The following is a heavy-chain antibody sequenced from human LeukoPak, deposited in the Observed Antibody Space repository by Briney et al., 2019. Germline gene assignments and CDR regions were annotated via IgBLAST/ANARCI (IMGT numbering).Heavy chain of an antibody. CDR1: GGSLRSLY. CDR2: IYYSGSI. CDR3: ARTPPNCSVGSCCSGVTFDY. D-gene: IGHD2-15*01. V-gene: IGHV4-59*01. J-gene: IGHJ4*02. Sequence: SETLSLTSPVSGGSLRSLYWCWIRQPPGKGLEWIGYIYYSGSINYNPSLKSRVTISVDTSKNQFSLKLSSVTAADTAVYYCARTPPNCSVGSCCSGVTFDYWGQGTLVTVSS.